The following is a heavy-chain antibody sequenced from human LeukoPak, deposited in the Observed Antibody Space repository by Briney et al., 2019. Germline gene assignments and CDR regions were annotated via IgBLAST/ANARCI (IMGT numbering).Heavy chain of an antibody. CDR3: ARGQGGAALYYYGMDV. CDR1: DGSISSGGYY. J-gene: IGHJ6*02. Sequence: SETLSLTCTVSDGSISSGGYYWSWIRQHPGKGLEWIGYIYYSGSTYHNPSLKSRVTMSVDTSKNQFSLKLSSVTAADTAVYFCARGQGGAALYYYGMDVWGQGTTVTVSS. D-gene: IGHD2-15*01. CDR2: IYYSGST. V-gene: IGHV4-31*03.